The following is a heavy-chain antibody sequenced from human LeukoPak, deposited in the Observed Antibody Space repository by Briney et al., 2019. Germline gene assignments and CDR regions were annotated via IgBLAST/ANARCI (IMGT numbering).Heavy chain of an antibody. Sequence: PGGSLRLSCAASGFPFSDAWMSWVRQAPGKGLEWVGRIKSKTDGGTTDYAAPVRGRFTISRDDSKNTLDLHMNSLKSEDTAVYYCTTDEYYYDSSGHDYWGQGTPVTVSS. D-gene: IGHD3-22*01. CDR1: GFPFSDAW. CDR3: TTDEYYYDSSGHDY. J-gene: IGHJ4*02. V-gene: IGHV3-15*01. CDR2: IKSKTDGGTT.